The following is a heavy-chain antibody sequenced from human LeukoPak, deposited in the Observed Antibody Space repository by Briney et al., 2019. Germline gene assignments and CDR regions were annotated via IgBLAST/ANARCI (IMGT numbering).Heavy chain of an antibody. CDR2: IYSGGST. CDR1: GFTVSSNY. Sequence: PGGSLRLSCAASGFTVSSNYMSWVRQAPGKGLEWVSVIYSGGSTYYADSVKGRFTISRDNAKNSLYLQMNSLRADDTAVYYCAKTSDQLLYSKFDSWGQGTLVTVS. D-gene: IGHD2-2*02. CDR3: AKTSDQLLYSKFDS. J-gene: IGHJ4*02. V-gene: IGHV3-53*05.